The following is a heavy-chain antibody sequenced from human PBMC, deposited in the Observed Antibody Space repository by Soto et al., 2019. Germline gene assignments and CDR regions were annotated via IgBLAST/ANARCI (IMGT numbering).Heavy chain of an antibody. CDR3: ERVYGDYTGVYGMDV. D-gene: IGHD4-17*01. CDR1: AGSLSGYA. Sequence: SVKNCCKARAGSLSGYAISWVRQAPGQGLEWMGGIIPIFGTANYAQKFQGRVTITADESTSTAYMELSSLRSEDTAVYYCERVYGDYTGVYGMDVWGQGTAVTVSS. CDR2: IIPIFGTA. J-gene: IGHJ6*01. V-gene: IGHV1-69*13.